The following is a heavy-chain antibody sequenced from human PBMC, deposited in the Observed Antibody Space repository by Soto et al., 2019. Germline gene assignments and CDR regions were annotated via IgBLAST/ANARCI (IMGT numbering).Heavy chain of an antibody. CDR2: IIPIFGTA. CDR1: GGTFSSYA. J-gene: IGHJ4*02. V-gene: IGHV1-69*13. D-gene: IGHD5-18*01. CDR3: AIDSAGGYSYQPYYFDY. Sequence: VKVSCKASGGTFSSYAIKWVRQALGQGLEWMGGIIPIFGTANYAQKFQGRVTMTADESTSTAYMELSSLRSEDTAVYYCAIDSAGGYSYQPYYFDYWGQGTLVTVSS.